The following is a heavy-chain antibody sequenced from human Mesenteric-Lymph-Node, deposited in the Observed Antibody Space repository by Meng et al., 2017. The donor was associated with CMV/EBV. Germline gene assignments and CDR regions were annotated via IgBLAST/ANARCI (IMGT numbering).Heavy chain of an antibody. J-gene: IGHJ5*02. V-gene: IGHV4-30-4*08. CDR3: ARVVHNWFDP. CDR2: IYYSGST. CDR1: GGSVSSGDYF. Sequence: LRLSCTVSGGSVSSGDYFWSWIRQPPGKGLEWIAYIYYSGSTYYNPSLKSRLTLSVDMSKNQFSLKLSSVTVADTAVYYCARVVHNWFDPWGQGTLVTVSS.